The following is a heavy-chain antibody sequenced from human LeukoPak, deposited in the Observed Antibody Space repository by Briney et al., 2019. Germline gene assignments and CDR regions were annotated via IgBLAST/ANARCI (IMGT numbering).Heavy chain of an antibody. CDR1: EYTLTEIS. D-gene: IGHD2-2*01. V-gene: IGHV1-24*01. Sequence: ASVKVSCKVSEYTLTEISMHWVRQAPGKGLEWMGGFDPEDSETIYAPKFQGRVTMTEDTSTDTAYMELSSLRSEDTAVYYCARLYKYAWSFDYWGQGTLVTVSS. J-gene: IGHJ4*02. CDR2: FDPEDSET. CDR3: ARLYKYAWSFDY.